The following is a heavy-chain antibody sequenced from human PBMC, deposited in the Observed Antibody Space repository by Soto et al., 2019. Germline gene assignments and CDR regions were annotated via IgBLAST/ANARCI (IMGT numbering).Heavy chain of an antibody. CDR3: ARQGSWSYYYYGLDV. V-gene: IGHV1-18*01. CDR1: GYTFTTSG. J-gene: IGHJ6*02. D-gene: IGHD1-26*01. Sequence: QVQLVQSGPEVKKPGASVKVSCEASGYTFTTSGISWVRQAPGQGLEWMGWISTYNGDTNSAQKFQGRVTMTADTSTGTVYMELMSLKSDDTAVYYCARQGSWSYYYYGLDVRGQGTTVTVSS. CDR2: ISTYNGDT.